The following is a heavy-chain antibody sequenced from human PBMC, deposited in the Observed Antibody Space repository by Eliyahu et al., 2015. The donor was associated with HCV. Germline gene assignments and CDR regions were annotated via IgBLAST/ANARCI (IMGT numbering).Heavy chain of an antibody. CDR1: GFTFXSYW. V-gene: IGHV3-74*01. J-gene: IGHJ3*02. Sequence: EVQLVESGGGLXQPGGSLXLSCXASGFTFXSYWMHWVRDAPGKGLGWVSCINSDGXTTRYADSVKGRFTISRDNAKNTLYLQMNSLRAEDTAVYYCARDRGRTGRTFDIWGQGTMVTVSS. D-gene: IGHD3-10*01. CDR2: INSDGXTT. CDR3: ARDRGRTGRTFDI.